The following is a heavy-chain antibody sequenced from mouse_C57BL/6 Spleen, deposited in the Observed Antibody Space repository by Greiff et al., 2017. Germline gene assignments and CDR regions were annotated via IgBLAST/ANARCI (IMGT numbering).Heavy chain of an antibody. CDR3: ARGTFYYGNSSDD. J-gene: IGHJ2*01. D-gene: IGHD2-1*01. CDR1: GYTFTSYW. CDR2: IHPNSGST. V-gene: IGHV1-64*01. Sequence: QVHVKQPGAELVKPGASVKLSCKASGYTFTSYWMHWVKQRPGQGLEWIGMIHPNSGSTNYNEKFKSKATLTVDKSSSTAYMQLSSLTSEDSAVYYCARGTFYYGNSSDDWGQGTTLTVSS.